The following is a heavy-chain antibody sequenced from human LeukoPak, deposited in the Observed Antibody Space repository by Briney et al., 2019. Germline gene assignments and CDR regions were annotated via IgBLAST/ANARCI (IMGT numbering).Heavy chain of an antibody. CDR1: GGSISSGGYS. CDR3: ARAEVFGAFDY. D-gene: IGHD3-10*01. CDR2: IYHSGST. V-gene: IGHV4-30-2*01. Sequence: SETLSLTCAVSGGSISSGGYSWSWIRQPPGKGLEWIGYIYHSGSTYYNPSLKSRVTISVYRSKNQFSLKLSSVTAADTAVYYCARAEVFGAFDYWGQGTLVTVSS. J-gene: IGHJ4*02.